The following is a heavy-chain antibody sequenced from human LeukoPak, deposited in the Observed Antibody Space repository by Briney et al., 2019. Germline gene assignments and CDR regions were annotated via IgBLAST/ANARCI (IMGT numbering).Heavy chain of an antibody. D-gene: IGHD2-15*01. CDR3: ARDVRGGHFDY. CDR2: ISSTSTHI. J-gene: IGHJ4*02. CDR1: GFTFSSYS. Sequence: GGSLRLSCAASGFTFSSYSMNWVRQAPGKGLEWVSSISSTSTHIFYAASLEGRFTISRDNAKNSLFLHMNSLRVEDTAVYYCARDVRGGHFDYWGQGTLVIVSS. V-gene: IGHV3-21*01.